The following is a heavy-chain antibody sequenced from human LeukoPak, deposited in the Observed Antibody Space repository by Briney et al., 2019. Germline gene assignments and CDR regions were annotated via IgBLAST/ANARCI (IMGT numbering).Heavy chain of an antibody. CDR1: GFTVSSNY. D-gene: IGHD4-17*01. Sequence: GGSLRLSCAASGFTVSSNYMSWVRQAPGKGLEWVSVIYSGGSTYYADSVEGRFTISRDNSKNTLYLQMNSLRAEDTAVYYCARGPPYGDYYFDYWGQGTLVTVSS. V-gene: IGHV3-53*01. CDR2: IYSGGST. J-gene: IGHJ4*02. CDR3: ARGPPYGDYYFDY.